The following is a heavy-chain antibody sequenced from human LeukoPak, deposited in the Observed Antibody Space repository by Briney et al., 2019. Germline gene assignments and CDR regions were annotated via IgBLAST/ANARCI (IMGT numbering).Heavy chain of an antibody. CDR1: GSIFTSLW. V-gene: IGHV5-51*01. CDR2: IYPGDSDT. J-gene: IGHJ4*02. Sequence: GASLKISCKGSGSIFTSLWIGWVRQLPGKGLEWMGIIYPGDSDTRYSPSFEGQVTISADKSISTAYLEWSNLKASDTAIYYCARRYGRPFDYWGQGTLVTVSS. CDR3: ARRYGRPFDY. D-gene: IGHD4-17*01.